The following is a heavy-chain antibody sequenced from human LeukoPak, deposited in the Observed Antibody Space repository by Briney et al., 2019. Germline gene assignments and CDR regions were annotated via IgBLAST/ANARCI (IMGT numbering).Heavy chain of an antibody. CDR2: IRYDGTNK. CDR1: GFTFSTFG. J-gene: IGHJ2*01. Sequence: GGSLRLSCAASGFTFSTFGMHWVRQAPGKGLEWVAFIRYDGTNKYYTDSVKGRFTISRDNSKNTLYMQMNSLKPQDTAVYFGAIGAANGGYRSTKWYLDLWGRGTLVTVSS. CDR3: AIGAANGGYRSTKWYLDL. D-gene: IGHD4-17*01. V-gene: IGHV3-30*02.